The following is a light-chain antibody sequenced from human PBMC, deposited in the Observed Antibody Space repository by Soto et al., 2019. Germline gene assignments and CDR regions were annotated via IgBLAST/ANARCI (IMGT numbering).Light chain of an antibody. CDR2: AAS. V-gene: IGKV1-39*01. J-gene: IGKJ1*01. CDR3: QQYNSSPHT. CDR1: QSISSY. Sequence: DILMTQSPASLSVSPGDRATISCRASQSISSYLDWYQQKPGKAPRLLIYAASSLQSGVPSRFSGSGSGTEFTLTISSLQPEDFAIYYCQQYNSSPHTFGQGTKVDIK.